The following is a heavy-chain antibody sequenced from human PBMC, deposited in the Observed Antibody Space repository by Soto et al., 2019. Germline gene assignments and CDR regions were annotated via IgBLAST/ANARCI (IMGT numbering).Heavy chain of an antibody. Sequence: QVQLVESGGGVVQPGRSLRLSCAASGFTFSSYGMDWVRQAPGKGLEWVALIWYDGSNTYYADSVKGRFTISRDSSKSTVFLKMDSLRAEDTAVYYCARGGSGGAFFDYWGQGALVTVSS. V-gene: IGHV3-33*01. CDR2: IWYDGSNT. D-gene: IGHD3-16*01. CDR3: ARGGSGGAFFDY. J-gene: IGHJ4*02. CDR1: GFTFSSYG.